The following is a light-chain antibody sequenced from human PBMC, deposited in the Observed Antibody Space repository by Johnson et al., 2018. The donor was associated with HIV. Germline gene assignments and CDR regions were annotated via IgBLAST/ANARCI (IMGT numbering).Light chain of an antibody. CDR2: DNN. Sequence: QSVLTQPPSVSAAPGQKVTISCSGSSSNIGNNYVSWYQQLPGTAPKLLIYDNNKRPSGIPDRFSGSKSGTSATLGITGLQTGDEADYYCGTWDSSLSAYVLGTETEVTVL. J-gene: IGLJ1*01. CDR3: GTWDSSLSAYV. V-gene: IGLV1-51*01. CDR1: SSNIGNNY.